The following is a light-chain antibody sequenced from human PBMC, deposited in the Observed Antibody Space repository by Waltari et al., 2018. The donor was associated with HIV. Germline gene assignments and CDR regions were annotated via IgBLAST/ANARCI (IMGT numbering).Light chain of an antibody. CDR3: GPWDNGLSEVL. Sequence: QSGLTQPPSVSAAPGQRVTISCSGTRSNIGYNSVSWYQQLPGAAPKLLIYDNDNRPSGIPVRFSASKSGPSVTLGITGLQTGDEATYYGGPWDNGLSEVLFGGGPKLTVL. CDR2: DND. J-gene: IGLJ2*01. CDR1: RSNIGYNS. V-gene: IGLV1-51*01.